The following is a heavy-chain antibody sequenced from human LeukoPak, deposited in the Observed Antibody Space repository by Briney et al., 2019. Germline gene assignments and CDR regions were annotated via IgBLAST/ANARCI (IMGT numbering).Heavy chain of an antibody. Sequence: PSETLSLTCTVSGGSISSYYWSWIRQPPGKGLEWIGYIYYSGSTNYNPSLKSRVTISVDTSKNQFSLKLSSVTAADTAVYYCARVPAYYDFWSAQGAFDIWGQGTMVTVSS. CDR1: GGSISSYY. D-gene: IGHD3-3*01. J-gene: IGHJ3*02. CDR2: IYYSGST. CDR3: ARVPAYYDFWSAQGAFDI. V-gene: IGHV4-59*01.